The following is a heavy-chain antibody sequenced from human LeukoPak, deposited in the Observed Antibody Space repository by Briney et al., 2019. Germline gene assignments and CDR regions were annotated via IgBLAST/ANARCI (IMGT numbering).Heavy chain of an antibody. CDR1: GFTFSSYS. V-gene: IGHV3-48*02. Sequence: GGSLRLSCVASGFTFSSYSMNWVRQAPGKGLEWVSYISSSSSTIYYADSVEGRFTISRDNAKNSLYLQMNSLRDEDTAVYYCARDDNRFLEWLSSYYYYGMDVWGQGTTVTVSS. CDR3: ARDDNRFLEWLSSYYYYGMDV. CDR2: ISSSSSTI. J-gene: IGHJ6*02. D-gene: IGHD3-3*01.